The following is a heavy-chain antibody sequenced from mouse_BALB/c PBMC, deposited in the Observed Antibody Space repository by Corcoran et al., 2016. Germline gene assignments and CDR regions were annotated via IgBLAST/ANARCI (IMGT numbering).Heavy chain of an antibody. J-gene: IGHJ3*01. D-gene: IGHD2-12*01. V-gene: IGHV1S136*01. CDR3: ASYDVAY. CDR1: GYTFTNYV. Sequence: EVQLQQSGPELVKPGASVKMSCKASGYTFTNYVMHWVKQNHGKGLEWIGYINPYNDGTKYNEKFKGKATLTSDKSSSTAYMELSSLTSEDSAVYYCASYDVAYWGQGTLVTVSA. CDR2: INPYNDGT.